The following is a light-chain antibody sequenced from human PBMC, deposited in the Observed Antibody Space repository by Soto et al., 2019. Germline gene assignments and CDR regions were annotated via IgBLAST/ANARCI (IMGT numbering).Light chain of an antibody. V-gene: IGKV1-5*03. CDR2: KTS. Sequence: DTQMTQSPSTLSASVRDRVTITCRASQSISTSMAWYQQRPGTAPKLLIYKTSTLESGVPSRFSGSGSGTEFTLTISSLQPDDFATYYCQQYNTYSPTFGQGTKVEVK. CDR1: QSISTS. CDR3: QQYNTYSPT. J-gene: IGKJ1*01.